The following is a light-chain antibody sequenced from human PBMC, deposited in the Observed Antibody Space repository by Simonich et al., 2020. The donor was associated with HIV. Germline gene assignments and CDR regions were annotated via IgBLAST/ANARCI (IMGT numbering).Light chain of an antibody. CDR3: CSYAGSYTWL. V-gene: IGLV2-11*01. CDR2: EVN. Sequence: QSALTQPRSVSGSPGQSVTISCTGTSSDVGGYNYVSWYQQHPDKAPKLLIYEVNKRPSGVPYRFSGSKSGNTASLTISGLQSEDEADYYCCSYAGSYTWLFGGGTKLTVL. CDR1: SSDVGGYNY. J-gene: IGLJ3*02.